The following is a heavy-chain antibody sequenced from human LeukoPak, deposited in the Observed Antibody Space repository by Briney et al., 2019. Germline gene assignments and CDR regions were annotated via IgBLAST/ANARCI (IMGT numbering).Heavy chain of an antibody. CDR1: GFTFDEYA. Sequence: GGSLRLSCAASGFTFDEYAMHWVRQAPGKGLEWVSGISYSSGSIGYVDSVKGRFTISRDNAKNSLYLQMNSLRAEDTALYYCAKNQEPEYLGQGTLVTVSA. D-gene: IGHD1-14*01. J-gene: IGHJ4*02. CDR2: ISYSSGSI. CDR3: AKNQEPEY. V-gene: IGHV3-9*01.